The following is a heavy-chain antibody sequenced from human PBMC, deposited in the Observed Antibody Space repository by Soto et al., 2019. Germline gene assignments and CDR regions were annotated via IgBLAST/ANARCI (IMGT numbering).Heavy chain of an antibody. D-gene: IGHD6-6*01. CDR2: ISHDGIKK. Sequence: QVQLVESGGGVVQPGRSLRLSCAASGFTFRSYPMHWVRQAPGKGLEWVALISHDGIKKYYTDSVKGRFTISRDNSKNTLYLQVNSLRADDTAVYYCSRGCSSSSGCSPVDYYYFGMDVWDQGTTVTVSS. CDR3: SRGCSSSSGCSPVDYYYFGMDV. CDR1: GFTFRSYP. V-gene: IGHV3-30-3*01. J-gene: IGHJ6*02.